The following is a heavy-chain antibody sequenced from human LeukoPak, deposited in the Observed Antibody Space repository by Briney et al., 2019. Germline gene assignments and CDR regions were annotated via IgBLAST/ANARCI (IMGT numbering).Heavy chain of an antibody. CDR3: ARGARAGLEDYYYYMDV. V-gene: IGHV1-2*02. CDR2: INPNSGGT. Sequence: ASVKVSCKASGYTFTGYYMHWVRQAPGQGLEWMGWINPNSGGTNYAQKFQGRVTMTRDTSISTAYMELSRLRSDDTAVYYCARGARAGLEDYYYYMDVWGKGTTVTVSS. CDR1: GYTFTGYY. D-gene: IGHD6-19*01. J-gene: IGHJ6*03.